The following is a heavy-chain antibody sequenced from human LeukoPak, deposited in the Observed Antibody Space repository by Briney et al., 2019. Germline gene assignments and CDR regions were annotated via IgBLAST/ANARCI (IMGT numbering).Heavy chain of an antibody. CDR3: ANGGGFGELFVAFDI. V-gene: IGHV4-39*07. CDR2: IYYSGST. J-gene: IGHJ3*02. CDR1: GSTFSSYG. D-gene: IGHD3-10*01. Sequence: SGGSLRLSCAASGSTFSSYGMHWVRQPPGKGLEWIGSIYYSGSTYYNPSLKSRVTISVDTSKNQFSLKLSSVTAADTAVYYCANGGGFGELFVAFDIWGQGTMVTVSS.